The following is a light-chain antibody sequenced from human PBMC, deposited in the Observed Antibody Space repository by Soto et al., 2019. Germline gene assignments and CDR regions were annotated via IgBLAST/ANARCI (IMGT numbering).Light chain of an antibody. Sequence: DIQLTQSPSFLSASVGDRVTITCRASQGISSYLAWYQQKPGKAPKLLIYAASTLQSGVPARFSGSGSVTEFTLAVTCLQPEDFATYYCQQPNGLTFGGGTKVEIK. V-gene: IGKV1-9*01. CDR1: QGISSY. CDR3: QQPNGLT. J-gene: IGKJ4*01. CDR2: AAS.